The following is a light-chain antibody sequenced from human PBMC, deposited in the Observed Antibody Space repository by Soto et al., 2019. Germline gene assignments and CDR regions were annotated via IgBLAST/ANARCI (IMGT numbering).Light chain of an antibody. Sequence: QSVLTQPASVSGSPGQSITISCTGTSSDVGGYNYVSWYQLHPGKAPKLMVYEVSNRPSGVSHRFSGSKSGNTASLTISGLQAEDEADYYCSSYTSSSTLYVFGTGTKVTV. V-gene: IGLV2-14*01. CDR2: EVS. CDR3: SSYTSSSTLYV. CDR1: SSDVGGYNY. J-gene: IGLJ1*01.